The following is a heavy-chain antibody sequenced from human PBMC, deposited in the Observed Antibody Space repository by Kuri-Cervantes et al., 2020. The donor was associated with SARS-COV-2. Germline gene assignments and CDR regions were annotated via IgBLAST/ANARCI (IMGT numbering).Heavy chain of an antibody. D-gene: IGHD2-8*01. CDR1: GYTFTSYG. Sequence: ASVKVSCKASGYTFTSYGISWVRQAPGQGLERMGWISAYNGNTNYAQKLQGRVTMTTDTFTTTAYMELRSLRSDDTAVYYCARRNNGYILYWGQGTLVTVSS. V-gene: IGHV1-18*01. CDR2: ISAYNGNT. CDR3: ARRNNGYILY. J-gene: IGHJ4*02.